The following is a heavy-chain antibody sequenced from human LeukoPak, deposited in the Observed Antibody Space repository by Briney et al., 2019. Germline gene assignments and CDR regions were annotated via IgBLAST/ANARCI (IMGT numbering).Heavy chain of an antibody. Sequence: SETLSLTCTVSGYSISSGYYWGWIRQPPGKGLEWIGSIYHSGSTYYNPSLKSRVTISADTSKNQFSLKLNSLTTADTAVYYCTRGAGWLIDYWGQGILVTVSS. CDR2: IYHSGST. D-gene: IGHD3-16*01. CDR1: GYSISSGYY. J-gene: IGHJ4*02. CDR3: TRGAGWLIDY. V-gene: IGHV4-38-2*02.